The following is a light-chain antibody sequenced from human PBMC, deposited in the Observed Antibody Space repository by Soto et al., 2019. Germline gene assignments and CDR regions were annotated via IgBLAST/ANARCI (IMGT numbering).Light chain of an antibody. CDR2: DAS. CDR1: QRVDRW. CDR3: KPYKDYPYT. Sequence: EIQGTQSPATRSAAGGDRVTSSCRDSQRVDRWVAWYQQKPGKAPKLLISDASTLESGVPSRFSGRGSLPAFTLALASLQPDAFATYYYKPYKDYPYTFGQGTEVDI. J-gene: IGKJ1*01. V-gene: IGKV1-5*01.